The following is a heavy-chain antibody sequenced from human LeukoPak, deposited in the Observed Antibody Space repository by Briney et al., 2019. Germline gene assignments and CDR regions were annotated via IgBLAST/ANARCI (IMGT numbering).Heavy chain of an antibody. J-gene: IGHJ4*02. V-gene: IGHV3-74*01. Sequence: PGGSLRLSCAASGFTFVSYWMHWVRQAPGKGLVWVSRINGYGSSTDFADSVKGRFTISRDNAKNTLYLQMNSLRAEDTAVYYCARGYCSSTSCSLVDYWGQGTLVTVSS. CDR1: GFTFVSYW. CDR3: ARGYCSSTSCSLVDY. D-gene: IGHD2-2*01. CDR2: INGYGSST.